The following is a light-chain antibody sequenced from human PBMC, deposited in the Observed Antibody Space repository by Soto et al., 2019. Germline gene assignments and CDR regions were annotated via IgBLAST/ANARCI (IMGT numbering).Light chain of an antibody. CDR1: STDNGIFNY. V-gene: IGLV2-8*01. CDR3: SSYAGSNTYV. CDR2: EVT. J-gene: IGLJ1*01. Sequence: QSVLTQPPSASGSPGQSVTISCTGTSTDNGIFNYVSWYQHHPGKAPKLIIYEVTKRPSGVPDRFSGSKSGNTASLTVSGLQAEDEADYYCSSYAGSNTYVFGIGTKVTVL.